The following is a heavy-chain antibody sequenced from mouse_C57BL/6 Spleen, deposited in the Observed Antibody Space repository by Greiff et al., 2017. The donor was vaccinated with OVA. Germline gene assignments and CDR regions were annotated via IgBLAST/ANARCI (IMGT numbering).Heavy chain of an antibody. CDR3: ARDGSSYVGFDY. V-gene: IGHV3-6*01. Sequence: EVQLQESGPGLVKPSQSLSLTCSVTGYSITSGYYWNWIRQFPGNKLEWMGYISYDGSNNYNPSLKNRISITRDTSKNQFFLKLNSVTTEDTATYYCARDGSSYVGFDYWGQGTTLTVSS. CDR2: ISYDGSN. D-gene: IGHD1-1*01. J-gene: IGHJ2*01. CDR1: GYSITSGYY.